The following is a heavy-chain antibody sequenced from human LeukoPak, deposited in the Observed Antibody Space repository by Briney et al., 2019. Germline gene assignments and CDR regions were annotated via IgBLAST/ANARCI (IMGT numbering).Heavy chain of an antibody. CDR1: GFTFDGYG. Sequence: GGSLRLSCAASGFTFDGYGMSWVRQAPGKGLEWVSGINWNGGSTGYADSVKGRFTISRDNAKNSLYLQMNSLRAEDTALYYCARAKVSSGWYEILDYWGQGTLVTVSS. V-gene: IGHV3-20*04. J-gene: IGHJ4*02. CDR2: INWNGGST. D-gene: IGHD6-19*01. CDR3: ARAKVSSGWYEILDY.